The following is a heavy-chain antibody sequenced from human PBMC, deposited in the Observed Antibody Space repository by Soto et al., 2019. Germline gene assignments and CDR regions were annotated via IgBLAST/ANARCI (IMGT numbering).Heavy chain of an antibody. Sequence: SETLSLTCTVSGASIGSTDYYWSWIRQAPGKGLEWIGYVYYTGSTYYNPSLMSRLTISVDTSKNQFSLKLTSVTAAETAVYYCVRTAREGAVAPHWFDRWGQGTQVTASS. CDR2: VYYTGST. V-gene: IGHV4-30-4*01. CDR1: GASIGSTDYY. J-gene: IGHJ5*02. D-gene: IGHD2-21*02. CDR3: VRTAREGAVAPHWFDR.